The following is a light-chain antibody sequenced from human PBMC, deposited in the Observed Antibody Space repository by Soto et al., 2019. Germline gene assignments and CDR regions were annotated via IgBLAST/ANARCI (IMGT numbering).Light chain of an antibody. J-gene: IGLJ1*01. V-gene: IGLV2-14*01. CDR1: SSDVGGYNY. CDR2: EVS. Sequence: QSALTQPASVSGSPGQSITISCTGTSSDVGGYNYVSWYQQHPGKAPKLMIYEVSNRPSGVSNRFSGSRSGNTASLTISGLQAEDAAESSCHSSTSSSTFVFGTGTKVTVL. CDR3: HSSTSSSTFV.